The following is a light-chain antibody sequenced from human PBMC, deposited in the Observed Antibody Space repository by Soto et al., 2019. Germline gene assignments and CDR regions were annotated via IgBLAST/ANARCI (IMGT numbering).Light chain of an antibody. V-gene: IGKV3-15*01. CDR3: QQYNKWTQT. CDR2: DIS. Sequence: EIVMTQSPATLSVSPGERATLSCRASQSVSSNLAWYQQKPGQAPSLLIYDISARDTGIPARFSGVGSGTEFTLTISSLQSEDFEVDYCQQYNKWTQTFGQGTRLEIK. J-gene: IGKJ5*01. CDR1: QSVSSN.